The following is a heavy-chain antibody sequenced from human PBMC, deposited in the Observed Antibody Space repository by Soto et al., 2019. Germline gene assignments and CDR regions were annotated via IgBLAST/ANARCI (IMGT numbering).Heavy chain of an antibody. CDR2: ISSTTNYI. CDR3: ARESEDLTSNFDY. Sequence: PGGSLRLSCAASGFTFTRYSMNWVRQAPGKGLEWVSSISSTTNYIYYGDSMKGRFTISRDNAKNSLYLEMNSLRVEDTAVYYCARESEDLTSNFDYWGQGTLVTVPQ. CDR1: GFTFTRYS. J-gene: IGHJ4*02. V-gene: IGHV3-21*06.